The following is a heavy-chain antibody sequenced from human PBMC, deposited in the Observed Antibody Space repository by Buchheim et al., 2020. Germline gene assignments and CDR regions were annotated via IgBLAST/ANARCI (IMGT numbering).Heavy chain of an antibody. V-gene: IGHV3-72*01. Sequence: EVQPVESGGGLVQPGGSLRLSCAASGFTFSDHYMDWVRQAPGKGLEWVGRTRNKANSYTTEYAASVKGRFTISRDNSKNSLYLQMNSLKTEDTAVYYCARDYYDSSGYYYFDYWGQGTL. CDR3: ARDYYDSSGYYYFDY. CDR2: TRNKANSYTT. D-gene: IGHD3-22*01. CDR1: GFTFSDHY. J-gene: IGHJ4*02.